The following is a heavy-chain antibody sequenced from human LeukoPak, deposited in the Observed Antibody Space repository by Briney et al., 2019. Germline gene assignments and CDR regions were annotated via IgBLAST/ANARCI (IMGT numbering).Heavy chain of an antibody. CDR2: ISGSGGST. CDR1: GFTFSSYA. CDR3: AKDRGYRGTNWFDP. Sequence: PGGSLRLSCAASGFTFSSYAMSWVRQAPGKGLEWVSAISGSGGSTYYADSVKGRFTISRDNSKNTLYLQMNSLRAEDTAVYCCAKDRGYRGTNWFDPWGQGTLVTVSS. V-gene: IGHV3-23*01. J-gene: IGHJ5*02. D-gene: IGHD5-18*01.